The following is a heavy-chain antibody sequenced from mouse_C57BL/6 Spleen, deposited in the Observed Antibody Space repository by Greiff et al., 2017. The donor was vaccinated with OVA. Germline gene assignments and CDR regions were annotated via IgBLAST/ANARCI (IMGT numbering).Heavy chain of an antibody. CDR3: ARGGGSSYGWFAY. J-gene: IGHJ3*01. Sequence: VQLQQSGPELVKPGASVKISCKASGYAFSSSWMNWVKQRPGKGLEWIGRIYPGDGDTNYNGKFKGKATLTADKSSSTAYMQLSSLTSEDSAVYVCARGGGSSYGWFAYWGQGTLVTVSA. V-gene: IGHV1-82*01. CDR2: IYPGDGDT. D-gene: IGHD1-1*01. CDR1: GYAFSSSW.